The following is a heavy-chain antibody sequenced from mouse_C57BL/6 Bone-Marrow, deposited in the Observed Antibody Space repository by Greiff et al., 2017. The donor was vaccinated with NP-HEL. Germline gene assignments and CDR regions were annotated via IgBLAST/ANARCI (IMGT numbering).Heavy chain of an antibody. CDR3: ASITTVVGSAMDY. CDR2: IYPRSGNT. Sequence: VQLQQSGAELARPGASVKLSCKASGYTFTSYGISWVKQRTGQGLEWIGEIYPRSGNTYYNEKFKGKATLTADKSYSTAYMELRSLTSEDSAVYFCASITTVVGSAMDYWGQGTSVTVSS. V-gene: IGHV1-81*01. J-gene: IGHJ4*01. D-gene: IGHD1-1*01. CDR1: GYTFTSYG.